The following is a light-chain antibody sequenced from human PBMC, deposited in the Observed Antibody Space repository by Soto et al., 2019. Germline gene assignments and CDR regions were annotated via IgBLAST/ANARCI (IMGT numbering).Light chain of an antibody. Sequence: QSALTQPASVSGSPGQSITISCAGSISDVGSSNLVSWYQQHPGKVPKLIIYEGNRRPSGVSSRFSGSNSGKTASLTISGLQAEDEADYYCSSYTSSSTLFGTGTKVTVL. V-gene: IGLV2-14*02. CDR2: EGN. CDR1: ISDVGSSNL. J-gene: IGLJ1*01. CDR3: SSYTSSSTL.